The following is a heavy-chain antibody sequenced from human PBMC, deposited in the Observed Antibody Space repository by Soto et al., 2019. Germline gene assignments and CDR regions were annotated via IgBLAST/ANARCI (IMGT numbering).Heavy chain of an antibody. CDR3: ARGEQYQLLLYYFDY. D-gene: IGHD2-2*01. V-gene: IGHV1-69*13. CDR1: GGTFSSYA. CDR2: IIPIFGTA. J-gene: IGHJ4*02. Sequence: VASVKVSCKASGGTFSSYAISWVRQAPGQGLEWMGGIIPIFGTANYAQKFQGRVTITADESTSTAYMELSSLRSEDTAVYYCARGEQYQLLLYYFDYWGQGTLVTVSS.